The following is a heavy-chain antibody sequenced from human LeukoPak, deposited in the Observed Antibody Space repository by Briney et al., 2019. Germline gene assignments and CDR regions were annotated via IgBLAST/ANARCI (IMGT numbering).Heavy chain of an antibody. CDR2: IYTSGRT. V-gene: IGHV4-4*07. J-gene: IGHJ4*02. Sequence: SETLSLTCTVSGGSISYYYWNWIRQPAGKGLEWIGRIYTSGRTYYNPSLKSRVSISVDTSKTHFSLTLRSVTAADTAIYYCARGKDGYTILHNWGQGTLVTVSS. CDR3: ARGKDGYTILHN. CDR1: GGSISYYY. D-gene: IGHD5-24*01.